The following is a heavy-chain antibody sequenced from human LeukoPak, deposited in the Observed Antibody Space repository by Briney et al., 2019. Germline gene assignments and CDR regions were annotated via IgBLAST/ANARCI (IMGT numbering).Heavy chain of an antibody. CDR1: GFTFSTYG. J-gene: IGHJ5*02. CDR3: AKAQASKVTAAFSRGFDH. V-gene: IGHV3-23*01. Sequence: PGGSLRVPCVASGFTFSTYGLAWVRQAPGKGLEWVSSISSGGSNIYYGDSVKGRFTISRDNSKNTLYLQLNSLRVEDTAIYYCAKAQASKVTAAFSRGFDHWGQGTLVTVSS. CDR2: ISSGGSNI. D-gene: IGHD6-13*01.